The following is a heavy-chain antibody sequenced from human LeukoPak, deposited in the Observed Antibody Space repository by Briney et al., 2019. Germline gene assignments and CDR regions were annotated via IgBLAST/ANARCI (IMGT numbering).Heavy chain of an antibody. CDR3: ARVRIAAAGGFFDY. D-gene: IGHD6-13*01. V-gene: IGHV4-39*07. J-gene: IGHJ4*02. CDR1: GGSISSSSYY. Sequence: SETLSLTCSVSGGSISSSSYYWGWIRQPPGKGLEWIGSIYYSGSTYYNPSLKSRVTISVDTSKNQFSLKLSSVTAADTAVYYCARVRIAAAGGFFDYWGQGTLVTVSS. CDR2: IYYSGST.